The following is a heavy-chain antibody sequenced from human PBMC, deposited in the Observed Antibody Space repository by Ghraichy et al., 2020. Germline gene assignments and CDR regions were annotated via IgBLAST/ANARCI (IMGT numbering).Heavy chain of an antibody. CDR3: AKGGYSSSWNNYFDY. D-gene: IGHD6-13*01. CDR1: GFTFSSYA. Sequence: GGSLRLSCAASGFTFSSYAMSWVRQAPGKGLEWVSGISGSGHSTYYADSVKGRFTISRDNSKNTLYLQMNSLRAEDTAIYYCAKGGYSSSWNNYFDYWGQGTLVTVSS. V-gene: IGHV3-23*01. J-gene: IGHJ4*02. CDR2: ISGSGHST.